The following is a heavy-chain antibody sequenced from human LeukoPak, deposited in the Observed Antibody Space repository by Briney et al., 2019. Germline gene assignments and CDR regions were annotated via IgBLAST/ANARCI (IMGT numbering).Heavy chain of an antibody. J-gene: IGHJ4*02. V-gene: IGHV3-23*01. D-gene: IGHD4-11*01. CDR1: GFTFSSYS. CDR2: ISGSGGST. Sequence: PGGSLRLSCAASGFTFSSYSMNWVRQAPGKGLEWVSAISGSGGSTYYADSVKGRFTISRDNSKNTLYLQMNSLRAEDTAVYYCATPSHYSKRGIDYWGQGTLVTVSS. CDR3: ATPSHYSKRGIDY.